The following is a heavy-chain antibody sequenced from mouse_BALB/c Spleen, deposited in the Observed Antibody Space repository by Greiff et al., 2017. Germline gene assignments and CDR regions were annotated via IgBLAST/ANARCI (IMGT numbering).Heavy chain of an antibody. CDR2: INPSNGRT. D-gene: IGHD1-1*01. V-gene: IGHV1S81*02. Sequence: VQLQQPGAELVKPGASVKLSCKASGYTFTSYWMHWVKQRPGQGLEWIGEINPSNGRTNYNEKFKSKATLTVDKSSSTAYMQLSSLTSEDSAVYYCARYNYVLAYWGQGTLVTVSA. CDR1: GYTFTSYW. J-gene: IGHJ3*01. CDR3: ARYNYVLAY.